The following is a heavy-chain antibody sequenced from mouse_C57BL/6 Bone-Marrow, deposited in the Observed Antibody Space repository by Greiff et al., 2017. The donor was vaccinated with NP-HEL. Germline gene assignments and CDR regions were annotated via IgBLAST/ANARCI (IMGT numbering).Heavy chain of an antibody. D-gene: IGHD2-5*01. CDR1: GYSITSDY. CDR2: ISYSGST. Sequence: EVMLVESGPGLAKPSQTLSLTCSVTGYSITSDYWNWIRKFPGNKLEYMGYISYSGSTYYTPSLKSRISITRDTSKNQYYLQLNSVTTEDTATYYCARSRSNYCYWYFDVWGTGTTVTVSS. J-gene: IGHJ1*03. CDR3: ARSRSNYCYWYFDV. V-gene: IGHV3-8*01.